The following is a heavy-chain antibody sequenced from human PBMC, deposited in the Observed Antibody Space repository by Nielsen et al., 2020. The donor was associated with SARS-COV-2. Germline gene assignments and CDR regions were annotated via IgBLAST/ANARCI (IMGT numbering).Heavy chain of an antibody. CDR3: AKDNYLGAFDY. V-gene: IGHV3-9*01. Sequence: SLKISCAASGFTFDDYAMHWVRQAPGKGLEWVSGISWNSGSIGYADSVKGRFTISRDNAKNSLYLQMNSPRAEDTALYYCAKDNYLGAFDYWAREPWSPSPQ. J-gene: IGHJ4*02. CDR2: ISWNSGSI. D-gene: IGHD1-26*01. CDR1: GFTFDDYA.